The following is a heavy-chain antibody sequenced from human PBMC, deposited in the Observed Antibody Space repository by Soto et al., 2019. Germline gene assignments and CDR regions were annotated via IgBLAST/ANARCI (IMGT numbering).Heavy chain of an antibody. Sequence: GGSLRLSCAASESIFRGYGMHWIRQTPDKGLEWVAIIRFDGSNEHYADSVKGRFTISRDNSKNMLYLQMNSLRVEDTALYYCARDGIGGTALSGYLDYWCQGTLLTVSS. CDR2: IRFDGSNE. D-gene: IGHD2-15*01. V-gene: IGHV3-30*02. CDR1: ESIFRGYG. J-gene: IGHJ4*02. CDR3: ARDGIGGTALSGYLDY.